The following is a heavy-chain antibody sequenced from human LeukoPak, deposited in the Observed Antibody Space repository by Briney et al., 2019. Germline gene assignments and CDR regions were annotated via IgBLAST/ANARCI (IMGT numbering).Heavy chain of an antibody. CDR1: GGSISGSSYY. V-gene: IGHV4-39*07. CDR2: IYHGGST. CDR3: AREDYHYYFDY. Sequence: PSETLSLTCTVSGGSISGSSYYWGWIRQPPGKGLEWIGEIYHGGSTSYNPSLKSRVTISLDKSKNQLSLSLSSVTAADTAVYYCAREDYHYYFDYWGQGTLVTVSS. J-gene: IGHJ4*02. D-gene: IGHD4-11*01.